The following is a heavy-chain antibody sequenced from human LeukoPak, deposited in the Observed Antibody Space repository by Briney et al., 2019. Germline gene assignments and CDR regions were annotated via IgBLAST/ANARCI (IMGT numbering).Heavy chain of an antibody. CDR2: IYSGGAT. V-gene: IGHV3-53*01. Sequence: GGSLRLSCAASGFIVSSNYMNWVRQAPGKGLEWVSVIYSGGATYYADSVKGRITISRDNAKNSLYLQMNSLRAEDTAVYYCARDLHCSGGSCYSGYYYYGMDVWGQGTTVTVSS. D-gene: IGHD2-15*01. J-gene: IGHJ6*02. CDR3: ARDLHCSGGSCYSGYYYYGMDV. CDR1: GFIVSSNY.